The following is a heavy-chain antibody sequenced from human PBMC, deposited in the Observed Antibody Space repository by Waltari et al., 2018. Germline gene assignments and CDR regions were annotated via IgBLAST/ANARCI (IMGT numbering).Heavy chain of an antibody. CDR1: GYTFTSYD. V-gene: IGHV1-8*01. Sequence: QVQLVQSGAEVKKPGASVKVSCKASGYTFTSYDINWVRQATGQGVEWMGWMNPNSGNTGYAQKFQDRVIMTTNTSISTAYMELSSLRSEDTAVYHCARGAAAGKGANWFDPWGQGTLVIVSS. CDR2: MNPNSGNT. CDR3: ARGAAAGKGANWFDP. D-gene: IGHD6-13*01. J-gene: IGHJ5*02.